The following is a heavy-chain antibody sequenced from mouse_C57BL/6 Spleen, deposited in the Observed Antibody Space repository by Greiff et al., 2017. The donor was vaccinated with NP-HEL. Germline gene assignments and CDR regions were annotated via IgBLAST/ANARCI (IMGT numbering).Heavy chain of an antibody. Sequence: EVQGVESGGDLVKPGGSLKLSCAASGFTFSSYGMSWVRQTPDKRLEWVATISSGGSYTYYPDSVKGRFTISRDNAKNTLHLQMSSLKAEDTAMYYCARQTLYGSSYEFAYWGQGTLVTVSA. J-gene: IGHJ3*01. D-gene: IGHD1-1*01. CDR1: GFTFSSYG. CDR2: ISSGGSYT. V-gene: IGHV5-6*01. CDR3: ARQTLYGSSYEFAY.